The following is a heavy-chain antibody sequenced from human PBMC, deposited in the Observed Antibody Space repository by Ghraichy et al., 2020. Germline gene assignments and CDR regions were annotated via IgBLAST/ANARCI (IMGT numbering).Heavy chain of an antibody. CDR2: IRAHDRDK. D-gene: IGHD2-15*01. V-gene: IGHV3-30*02. CDR1: GFTFSTYT. Sequence: GGSLRLSCAASGFTFSTYTIHWVRQAPGKGLEWVAFIRAHDRDKFYSDSVKGRLTISRDNSKNALYLQMNSLRPEDTAVYYCARVDCGAASCPFDSWGLGTLVTVCS. CDR3: ARVDCGAASCPFDS. J-gene: IGHJ4*02.